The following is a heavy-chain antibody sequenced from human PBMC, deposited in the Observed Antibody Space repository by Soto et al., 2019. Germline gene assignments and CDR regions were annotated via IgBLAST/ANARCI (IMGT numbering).Heavy chain of an antibody. V-gene: IGHV4-59*01. CDR1: GGSISSYY. Sequence: SETLSLTCTVSGGSISSYYWSWIRQPPGKGLEWIGYIYYSGSTNYNPSLKSRVTISVDTSKNQFSLKLSSVTAADTAVYYCARLNTAHYYYYGMDVWGQGTTVTVS. CDR2: IYYSGST. J-gene: IGHJ6*02. CDR3: ARLNTAHYYYYGMDV. D-gene: IGHD2-21*02.